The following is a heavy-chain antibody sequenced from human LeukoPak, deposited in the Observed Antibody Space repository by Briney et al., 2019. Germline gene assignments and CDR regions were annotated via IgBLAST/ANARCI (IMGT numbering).Heavy chain of an antibody. D-gene: IGHD2-21*02. Sequence: GGSLRLSCAASGFTFSDYYMSWIRQAPGEGLEWVSYISSSGSTIYYADSVKGRFTISRDNAKNSLYLQMNSLRAEDTAVYYCARGYCGGDCYSRRYYYYMDVWGKGTTVTVSS. CDR1: GFTFSDYY. V-gene: IGHV3-11*04. CDR2: ISSSGSTI. CDR3: ARGYCGGDCYSRRYYYYMDV. J-gene: IGHJ6*03.